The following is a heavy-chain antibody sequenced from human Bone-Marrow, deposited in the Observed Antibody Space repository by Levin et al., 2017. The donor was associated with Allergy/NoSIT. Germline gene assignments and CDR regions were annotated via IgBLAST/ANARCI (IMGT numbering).Heavy chain of an antibody. Sequence: SQTLSLTCTVSGGSVSSGSYYWGWIRQPPGKGLEWIGYFYYSGSIKDDPSLKSRVYISVDTSKNQFSLTLSFVTAADTAVYYCAGVPAGSSGSIDYWGQGTLVTVSS. V-gene: IGHV4-61*01. J-gene: IGHJ4*02. D-gene: IGHD3-10*01. CDR3: AGVPAGSSGSIDY. CDR2: FYYSGSI. CDR1: GGSVSSGSYY.